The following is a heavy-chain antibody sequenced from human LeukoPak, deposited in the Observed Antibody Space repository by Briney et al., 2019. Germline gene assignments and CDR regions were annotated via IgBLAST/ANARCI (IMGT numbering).Heavy chain of an antibody. CDR1: GYTFTSYG. CDR2: ISAYNGNT. V-gene: IGHV1-18*04. J-gene: IGHJ4*02. D-gene: IGHD2-15*01. CDR3: ARGVGCSGGSCYFGAFDY. Sequence: ASVKVSCKVSGYTFTSYGISWVRQAPGQGLEWMGWISAYNGNTNYAQKLQGRVTMTTDTSTSTAYMELRSLRSDDTAVYYCARGVGCSGGSCYFGAFDYWGQGTLVTVSS.